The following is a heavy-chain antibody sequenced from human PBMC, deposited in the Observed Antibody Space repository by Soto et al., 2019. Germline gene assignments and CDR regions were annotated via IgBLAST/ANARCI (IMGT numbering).Heavy chain of an antibody. J-gene: IGHJ4*02. CDR1: GGTFSSYA. V-gene: IGHV1-69*06. CDR2: IIPIFGTA. Sequence: QVQLVQSGDEVKKPGSSVKVSCKASGGTFSSYALSWVRQAPGQGLEWMGGIIPIFGTANYARKFQVRVTITADKSTITAYMSLGSLRSEDTAVYYCARIFRAYYGSAKEWGQGTLVTFSS. CDR3: ARIFRAYYGSAKE. D-gene: IGHD3-10*01.